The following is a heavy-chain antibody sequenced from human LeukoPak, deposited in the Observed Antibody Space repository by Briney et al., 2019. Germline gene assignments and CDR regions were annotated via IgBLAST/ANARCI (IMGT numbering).Heavy chain of an antibody. CDR1: GFTFSTFA. J-gene: IGHJ4*02. Sequence: GGSLRLSCAASGFTFSTFAMIWVRQPPGKRLEWVSYISSSGSTIYYADSVKGRFTISRDNAKNSLYLQMNSLRAEDTAVYYCAREQYGSGSLDYWGQGTLVTVSS. CDR2: ISSSGSTI. D-gene: IGHD3-10*01. V-gene: IGHV3-48*03. CDR3: AREQYGSGSLDY.